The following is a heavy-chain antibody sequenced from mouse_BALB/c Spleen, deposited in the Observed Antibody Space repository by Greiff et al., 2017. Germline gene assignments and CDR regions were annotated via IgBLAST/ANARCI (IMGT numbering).Heavy chain of an antibody. CDR1: GFTFTDYY. J-gene: IGHJ3*01. CDR2: ISNKANGYTS. Sequence: EVMLVESGGGLVQPGGSLRLSCATSGFTFTDYYMSWVRQPPGKALEWLGFISNKANGYTSEYSLSVKGRFTISRDNSQSILYLQMNTLRAEDSATYYCARDRDYDYEWFAYWGQGTLVTVSA. V-gene: IGHV7-3*02. D-gene: IGHD2-4*01. CDR3: ARDRDYDYEWFAY.